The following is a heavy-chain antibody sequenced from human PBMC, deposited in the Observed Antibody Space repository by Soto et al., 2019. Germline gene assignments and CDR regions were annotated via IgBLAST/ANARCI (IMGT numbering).Heavy chain of an antibody. Sequence: QVQLVQSGAEVKKPGSSVKVSCKASGGTFSSYTISWVRQAPGQGLEWMGRIIPILGIANYAQKFQGRVTITEDKSTSTAYMELSSLRSEDTAVYYCARGCSGGSCYPPHGGDYDPDAFDIWGQGTMVTVSS. CDR1: GGTFSSYT. J-gene: IGHJ3*02. CDR2: IIPILGIA. V-gene: IGHV1-69*02. CDR3: ARGCSGGSCYPPHGGDYDPDAFDI. D-gene: IGHD2-15*01.